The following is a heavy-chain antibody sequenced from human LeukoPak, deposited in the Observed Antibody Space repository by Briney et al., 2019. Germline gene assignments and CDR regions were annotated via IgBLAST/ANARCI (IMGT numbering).Heavy chain of an antibody. CDR2: ITTSDGNT. Sequence: GGSLRLSCAASGFTFSSYTMSWVRQAPGKGLQWVSTITTSDGNTYYADSVKGRFTVSRDNSKNTLYLQMNSLRAEDTAVYYCAKDGGLWVSAHWGDSWGRGTLVTASS. D-gene: IGHD7-27*01. V-gene: IGHV3-23*01. J-gene: IGHJ4*02. CDR3: AKDGGLWVSAHWGDS. CDR1: GFTFSSYT.